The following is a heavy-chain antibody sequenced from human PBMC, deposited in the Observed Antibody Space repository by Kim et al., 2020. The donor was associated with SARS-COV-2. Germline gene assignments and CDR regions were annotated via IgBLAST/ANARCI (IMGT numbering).Heavy chain of an antibody. CDR2: IRSKAYGGTT. Sequence: GGSLRLSCTASGFTFGDYAMSWVRQAPGKGLEWVGFIRSKAYGGTTEYAASVKGRFTISRDDSKSIAYLQMNSLKTEDTAVYYCTRGGYSSGLAYWGQGTLVTVSS. CDR1: GFTFGDYA. V-gene: IGHV3-49*04. J-gene: IGHJ4*02. CDR3: TRGGYSSGLAY. D-gene: IGHD6-25*01.